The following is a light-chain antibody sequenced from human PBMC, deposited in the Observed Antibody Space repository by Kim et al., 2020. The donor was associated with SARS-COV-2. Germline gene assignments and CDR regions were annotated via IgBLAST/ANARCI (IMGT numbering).Light chain of an antibody. CDR1: SLRKYY. V-gene: IGLV3-19*01. CDR2: GKD. Sequence: LGQTVRITCQGDSLRKYYASGYQQKPGQAPILVIHGKDNRPSGIPDRFSGSSSGITASLTITGAQAEDEADYYCNSRDSSGNRLVFGGGTQLTVL. J-gene: IGLJ2*01. CDR3: NSRDSSGNRLV.